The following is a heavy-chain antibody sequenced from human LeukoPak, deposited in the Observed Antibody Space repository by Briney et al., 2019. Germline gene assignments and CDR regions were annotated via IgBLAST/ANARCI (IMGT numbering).Heavy chain of an antibody. V-gene: IGHV1-69*13. D-gene: IGHD2-2*01. CDR2: IIPIFGTA. J-gene: IGHJ6*02. Sequence: SVKVSCKASGGTFSSYAIGWVRQAPGQGLEWMGGIIPIFGTANYAQKFQGRVTITADESMSTAYMELSSLRSEDTAVYYCATRVPAAIIQYGMDVWGQGTTVTVS. CDR1: GGTFSSYA. CDR3: ATRVPAAIIQYGMDV.